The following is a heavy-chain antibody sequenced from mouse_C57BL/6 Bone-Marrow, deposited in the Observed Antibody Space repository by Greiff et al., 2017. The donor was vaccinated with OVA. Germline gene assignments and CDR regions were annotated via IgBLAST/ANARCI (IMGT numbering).Heavy chain of an antibody. CDR3: ACYDGESMDY. V-gene: IGHV2-6*01. CDR1: GFSLTSYG. CDR2: IWGVGST. J-gene: IGHJ4*01. Sequence: VQLQQSGPGLVAPSQSLSITCTVSGFSLTSYGVDWVRQSPGKGLEWLGVIWGVGSTNYNSALKSRLSISKDNSKSQVFLKMTSLQTDDTAMYYCACYDGESMDYWGQGTSVTVSS. D-gene: IGHD2-12*01.